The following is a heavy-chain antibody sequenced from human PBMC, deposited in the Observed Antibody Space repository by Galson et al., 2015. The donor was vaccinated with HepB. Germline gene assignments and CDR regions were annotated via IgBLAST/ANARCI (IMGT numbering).Heavy chain of an antibody. D-gene: IGHD6-19*01. CDR1: GYTFTSYG. J-gene: IGHJ6*02. Sequence: QSGAEVKKPGASVKVSCTASGYTFTSYGISWVRQAPGQGLEWMGWISAYNGNTNYAQKLQGRVTMTTDTSTSTAYMELRSLRSDDTAVYYCASVDVAGTDYYYGMDVWGQGTTVTVSS. CDR3: ASVDVAGTDYYYGMDV. V-gene: IGHV1-18*01. CDR2: ISAYNGNT.